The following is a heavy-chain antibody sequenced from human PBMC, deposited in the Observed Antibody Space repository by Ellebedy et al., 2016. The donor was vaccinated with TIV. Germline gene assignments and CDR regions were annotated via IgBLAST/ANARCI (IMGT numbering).Heavy chain of an antibody. CDR3: AGAMVRGVTLSVA. Sequence: GESLKISCNGSGYSFTSYWIGWVRQMPGKGLEWMGIIYPGDSDTRYSPSFQGQVTISADKSISTAYLQWSSLKASDNAMYYCAGAMVRGVTLSVAWGQGTLVTVSS. D-gene: IGHD3-10*01. J-gene: IGHJ4*02. CDR1: GYSFTSYW. V-gene: IGHV5-51*01. CDR2: IYPGDSDT.